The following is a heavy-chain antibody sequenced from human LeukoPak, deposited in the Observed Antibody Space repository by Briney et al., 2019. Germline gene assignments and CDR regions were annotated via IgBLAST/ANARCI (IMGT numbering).Heavy chain of an antibody. D-gene: IGHD4-11*01. CDR2: VKEDGGEK. CDR3: ATYSRSSGWFDP. V-gene: IGHV3-7*01. CDR1: GFTFITYW. J-gene: IGHJ5*02. Sequence: TGGSLRLSCAASGFTFITYWMSWVRRAPGKGLEWVANVKEDGGEKNYVDSVKGRFTISRDNARNSLHLQMNSLRAEDTAMYYCATYSRSSGWFDPRGQGTLVTVSS.